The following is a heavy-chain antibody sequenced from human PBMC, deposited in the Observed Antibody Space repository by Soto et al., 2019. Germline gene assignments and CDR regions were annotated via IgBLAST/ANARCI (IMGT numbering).Heavy chain of an antibody. D-gene: IGHD2-21*01. Sequence: PGGSLRLSCATSAFTFTKAWVGWVRQAPGKGLEWVGRIMSKTDDGTTDYAAPVKRRFTISRDDSKSTLYLQMNSLTTEDTAFYYGTRDIGMSPYSFDYWGQGTLVTVSS. V-gene: IGHV3-15*01. CDR2: IMSKTDDGTT. J-gene: IGHJ4*02. CDR3: TRDIGMSPYSFDY. CDR1: AFTFTKAW.